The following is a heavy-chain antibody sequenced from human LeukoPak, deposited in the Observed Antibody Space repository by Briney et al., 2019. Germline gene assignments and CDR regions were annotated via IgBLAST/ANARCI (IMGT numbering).Heavy chain of an antibody. CDR3: ARSTPWHLTSTSAPDAFDI. D-gene: IGHD2-2*01. Sequence: SETLSLTCAVYGGSFSGYYWSWIRQPPGKGLEWIGEINHSGSTNYNPSLKSRVTISVDTSKNQFSLKLSSVTAADTAVYYCARSTPWHLTSTSAPDAFDIWGQGTMVTVSS. V-gene: IGHV4-34*01. CDR2: INHSGST. J-gene: IGHJ3*02. CDR1: GGSFSGYY.